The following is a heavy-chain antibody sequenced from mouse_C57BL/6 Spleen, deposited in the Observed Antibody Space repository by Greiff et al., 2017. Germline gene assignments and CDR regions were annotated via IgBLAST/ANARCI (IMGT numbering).Heavy chain of an antibody. CDR2: IDPSDSYT. CDR1: GYTFTSYW. J-gene: IGHJ3*01. CDR3: ARGSLFSFAY. Sequence: QVQLKQPGAELVMPGASVKLSCKASGYTFTSYWMHWVKQRPGQGLEWIGEIDPSDSYTNYNQKFKGKSTLTVDKSSSTAYMQLSSLTSEDSAVYYCARGSLFSFAYWGQGTLVTVSA. V-gene: IGHV1-69*01.